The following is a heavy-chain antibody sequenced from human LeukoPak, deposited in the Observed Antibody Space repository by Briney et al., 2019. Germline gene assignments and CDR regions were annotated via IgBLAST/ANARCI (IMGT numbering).Heavy chain of an antibody. CDR2: IIPIFGTA. D-gene: IGHD2-21*02. CDR3: ARDISRRHIVVVTASKGAFDI. CDR1: GGTFSSYA. Sequence: SVKVSCKASGGTFSSYAISWVRQAPGQGLEWMGGIIPIFGTANYAQKFQGRVTITADKSTSTAYMELSSLRSEDTAVYYCARDISRRHIVVVTASKGAFDIWGQGTMVTVSS. V-gene: IGHV1-69*06. J-gene: IGHJ3*02.